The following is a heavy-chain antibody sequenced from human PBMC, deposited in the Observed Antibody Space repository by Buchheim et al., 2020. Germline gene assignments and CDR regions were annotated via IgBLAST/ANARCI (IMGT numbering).Heavy chain of an antibody. CDR2: INPSGGIR. CDR1: GYIFTSYY. J-gene: IGHJ5*02. D-gene: IGHD1-7*01. V-gene: IGHV1-46*03. Sequence: QVQLVQSGAEVKKPGASVKVSCKASGYIFTSYYIHWVRQAPGQGLEWMGIINPSGGIRTYAQKFQGRVTMTRDTSTSTVYMELSSLRSEETAVYYCARVNREYSNNWYFWPWGQGTL. CDR3: ARVNREYSNNWYFWP.